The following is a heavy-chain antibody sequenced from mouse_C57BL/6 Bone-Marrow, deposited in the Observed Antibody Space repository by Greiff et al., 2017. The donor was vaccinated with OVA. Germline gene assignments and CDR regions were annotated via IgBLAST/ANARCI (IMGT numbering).Heavy chain of an antibody. Sequence: KPRPGQGLAWIGRIHPSDSDTNYNQKFKGKATLTVEKSSSTAYMQLSSLTSEDSAVYYGAMEVGYPYYFDYWGQGTTLTVSS. V-gene: IGHV1-74*01. CDR3: AMEVGYPYYFDY. D-gene: IGHD2-2*01. CDR2: IHPSDSDT. J-gene: IGHJ2*01.